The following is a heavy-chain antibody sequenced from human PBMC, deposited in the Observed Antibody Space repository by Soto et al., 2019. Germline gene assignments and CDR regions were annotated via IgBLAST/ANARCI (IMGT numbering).Heavy chain of an antibody. J-gene: IGHJ5*02. CDR3: GKGQLRYSRSPVAH. Sequence: GGSLRLSCAVSVITLNNYWMHWIRQTPGKGLVWVSHINNVASIINYADSVKGRFTISRDNAGNTLYLQMNSLRADDTALYYCGKGQLRYSRSPVAHWGQGTLVTVSS. D-gene: IGHD3-9*01. V-gene: IGHV3-74*01. CDR2: INNVASII. CDR1: VITLNNYW.